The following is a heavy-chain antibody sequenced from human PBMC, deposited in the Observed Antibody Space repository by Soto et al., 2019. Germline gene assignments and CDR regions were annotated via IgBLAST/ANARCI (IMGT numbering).Heavy chain of an antibody. CDR1: GGTFGSYA. CDR3: ARDAGYCSGGSCYLIRYYGMDV. Sequence: GASVKVSCKASGGTFGSYAISWVRQAPGQGLEWMGGIIPIFGTANYAQKFQGRVTITADESTSTAYMELSSLRSEDTAVYYCARDAGYCSGGSCYLIRYYGMDVWGQGTTVTVSS. V-gene: IGHV1-69*01. CDR2: IIPIFGTA. J-gene: IGHJ6*02. D-gene: IGHD2-15*01.